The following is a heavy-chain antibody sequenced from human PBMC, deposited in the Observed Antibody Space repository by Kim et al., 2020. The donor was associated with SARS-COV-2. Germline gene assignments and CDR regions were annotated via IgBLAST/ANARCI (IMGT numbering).Heavy chain of an antibody. D-gene: IGHD3-10*01. CDR2: ISAYNGNT. Sequence: ASVKVSCKASGYTFTSYGISWVRQAPGQGLEWMGWISAYNGNTNYAQKLQGRVTMTTDTSTSTAYMELRSLRSDDTAVYYCARGYGSGSYLRRYYYYGMDVWGQGNTVTVSS. CDR1: GYTFTSYG. J-gene: IGHJ6*02. V-gene: IGHV1-18*01. CDR3: ARGYGSGSYLRRYYYYGMDV.